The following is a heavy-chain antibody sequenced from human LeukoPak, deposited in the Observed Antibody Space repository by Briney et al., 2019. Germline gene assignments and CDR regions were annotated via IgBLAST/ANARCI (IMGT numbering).Heavy chain of an antibody. CDR3: ARETAAVAVDY. CDR2: IYYSGST. CDR1: GGSISSYY. V-gene: IGHV4-59*12. J-gene: IGHJ4*02. D-gene: IGHD6-19*01. Sequence: SETLSLTCTVSGGSISSYYWSWIRQPPGKGLEWIGYIYYSGSTNYNPSLKSRVTISVDKSKNQFSLKLSSVTAADTAVYYCARETAAVAVDYWGQGTLVTVSS.